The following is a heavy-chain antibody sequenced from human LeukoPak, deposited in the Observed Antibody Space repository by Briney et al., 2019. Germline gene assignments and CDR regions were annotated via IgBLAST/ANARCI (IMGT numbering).Heavy chain of an antibody. Sequence: GGSLRLSCAASGFTFSSYAMIWVRQAPGKGLEWVSAISGSGGSTYYADSVKGRFTISRDNSKNTLYLQMNSLRAEDTAVYYCAKLHYGSGSSYSDYWGQGTLVTVSS. CDR3: AKLHYGSGSSYSDY. V-gene: IGHV3-23*01. CDR2: ISGSGGST. J-gene: IGHJ4*02. D-gene: IGHD3-10*01. CDR1: GFTFSSYA.